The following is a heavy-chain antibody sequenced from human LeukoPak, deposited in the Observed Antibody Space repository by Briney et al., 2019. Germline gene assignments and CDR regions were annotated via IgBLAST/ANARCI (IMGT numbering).Heavy chain of an antibody. D-gene: IGHD6-19*01. Sequence: GGSLRLSCAGSGFTFSSFPVTWIRQAPGKGLEWVSFISGSGGTTHYADSVRGRFTVSRDNSNNTLYLHMASLADDDTAIYYCAKDAPLIAVATSWGQGTLVIVSS. J-gene: IGHJ4*02. CDR3: AKDAPLIAVATS. CDR2: ISGSGGTT. CDR1: GFTFSSFP. V-gene: IGHV3-23*01.